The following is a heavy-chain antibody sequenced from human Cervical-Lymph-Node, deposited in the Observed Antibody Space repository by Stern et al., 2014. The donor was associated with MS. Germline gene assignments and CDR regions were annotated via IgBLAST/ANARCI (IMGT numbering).Heavy chain of an antibody. J-gene: IGHJ6*02. CDR1: GFTFDDYA. Sequence: EVQLVESGGGLVQPGRSLRLSCAASGFTFDDYAMHWVRQAPGQGLEWVSGISWNSGSIGYADSVKGRFTISRDNAKNSLYLQMNSLRAEYTALYYCAKDSSLYYYYGMDVWGQGTTVTVSS. CDR2: ISWNSGSI. CDR3: AKDSSLYYYYGMDV. V-gene: IGHV3-9*01.